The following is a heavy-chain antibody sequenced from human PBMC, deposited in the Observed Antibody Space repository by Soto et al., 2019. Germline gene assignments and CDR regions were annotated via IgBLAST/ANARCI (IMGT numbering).Heavy chain of an antibody. CDR1: GFTFSSYG. J-gene: IGHJ3*02. Sequence: QPGGSLRLSCAASGFTFSSYGMHWVRQAPGKGLEWVAVIWFDGVTKYYADSVKGRFTISRDNSKNTLYLQMNSLRGEDTAVYYCARDGGDRNGYHDAFDIWGQGTMVTVSS. V-gene: IGHV3-33*01. CDR3: ARDGGDRNGYHDAFDI. CDR2: IWFDGVTK. D-gene: IGHD3-22*01.